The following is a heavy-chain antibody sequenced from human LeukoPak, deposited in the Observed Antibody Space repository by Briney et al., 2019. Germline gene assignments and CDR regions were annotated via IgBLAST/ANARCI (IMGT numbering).Heavy chain of an antibody. J-gene: IGHJ6*02. CDR2: IYYSGST. D-gene: IGHD3-3*01. CDR3: AGDIRFLDGMDV. V-gene: IGHV4-59*01. Sequence: SETLSLTCTVSGGSISSYYWSWIRQPPGKGLEWIGYIYYSGSTNYNPSLKSRVTISVDTSKNQFSLKLSSVTAADTAVYYCAGDIRFLDGMDVWGQGTTVTVSS. CDR1: GGSISSYY.